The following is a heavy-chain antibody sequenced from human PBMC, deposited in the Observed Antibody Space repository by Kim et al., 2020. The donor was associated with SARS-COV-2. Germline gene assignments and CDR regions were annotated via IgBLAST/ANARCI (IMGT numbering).Heavy chain of an antibody. Sequence: GGSLRLSCAASGFTFSIYAMNWVRQAPGKGLEWVSSISGIGTSTYYASSVQGRFSISRDNSKNTLYLQMNSLRPDDTAVYYCAKDPQAVYDDIWGSYHYSPFDSWGQGTLVTVSS. D-gene: IGHD3-16*02. CDR2: ISGIGTST. V-gene: IGHV3-23*01. CDR3: AKDPQAVYDDIWGSYHYSPFDS. CDR1: GFTFSIYA. J-gene: IGHJ4*02.